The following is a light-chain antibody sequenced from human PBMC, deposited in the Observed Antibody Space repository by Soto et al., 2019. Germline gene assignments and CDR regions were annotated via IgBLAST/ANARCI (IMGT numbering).Light chain of an antibody. CDR2: GAS. CDR1: QSVSSN. Sequence: EIVMTQSPATLSVSPGERATLSCRASQSVSSNLAWYQQKPGQAPRLLIYGASTRATGIPARFSGSGSGIDFTLTVRRLQSEDFAFYYCQQYNNWPPITFGQGTRLEIK. CDR3: QQYNNWPPIT. J-gene: IGKJ5*01. V-gene: IGKV3-15*01.